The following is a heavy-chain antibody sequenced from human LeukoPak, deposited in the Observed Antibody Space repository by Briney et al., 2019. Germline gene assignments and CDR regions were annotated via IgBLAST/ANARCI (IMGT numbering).Heavy chain of an antibody. Sequence: SETLSLTCTVSGGSISSNYWSWIRQPAGKGLEWIGRIYSTGSTNHNPSLKSRVTMSVDTTKNQFSLKLSSVTAADTAVYYCARDLIVPDAMTGSGSYSTDYWGQGTLVTVSS. J-gene: IGHJ4*02. D-gene: IGHD3-10*01. CDR1: GGSISSNY. CDR2: IYSTGST. CDR3: ARDLIVPDAMTGSGSYSTDY. V-gene: IGHV4-4*07.